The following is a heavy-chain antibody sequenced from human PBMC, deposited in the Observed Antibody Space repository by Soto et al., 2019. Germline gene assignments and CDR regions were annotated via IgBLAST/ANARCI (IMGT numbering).Heavy chain of an antibody. V-gene: IGHV3-23*01. D-gene: IGHD3-3*01. CDR1: GFTFSAYA. CDR2: ISGTSPST. CDR3: ATRIFGMEY. Sequence: EVQLLESGGGLVQPGGSLRLSCAASGFTFSAYAMSWVRQAPGKGLEWVSAISGTSPSTYYADSVQGRFSISTDSSRKTLFLQMNTLRAEYKAVYFCATRIFGMEYWGQGTLVTVSS. J-gene: IGHJ4*02.